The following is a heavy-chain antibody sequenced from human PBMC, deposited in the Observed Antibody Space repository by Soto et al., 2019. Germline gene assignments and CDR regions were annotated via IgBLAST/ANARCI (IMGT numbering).Heavy chain of an antibody. CDR1: GYSFTSYW. D-gene: IGHD2-2*01. V-gene: IGHV5-51*01. CDR3: ARGYCTTTICDPWFDP. J-gene: IGHJ5*02. Sequence: PGESLKISCTGVGYSFTSYWIGWVRQEPGKGLEWMGIIYPGDSDTRYSPSLQGQVTISADKSITTAYLQWSSLKASDTAMYYCARGYCTTTICDPWFDPWGQGTLVTVSS. CDR2: IYPGDSDT.